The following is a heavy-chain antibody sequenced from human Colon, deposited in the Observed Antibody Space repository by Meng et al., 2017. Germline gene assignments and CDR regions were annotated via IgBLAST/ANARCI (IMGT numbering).Heavy chain of an antibody. D-gene: IGHD3-22*01. CDR2: ISSSSSYI. V-gene: IGHV3-21*01. CDR1: GFTSSRYS. CDR3: ARELYYYDSGGYLGY. J-gene: IGHJ4*02. Sequence: GGSLRPSCAASGFTSSRYSMNWVRQAPGKGLEWVSSISSSSSYIYHADSVKGRFTISRDNFKNSLYLQMNSLSAEDTAVYYCARELYYYDSGGYLGYWGQGTLVTVSS.